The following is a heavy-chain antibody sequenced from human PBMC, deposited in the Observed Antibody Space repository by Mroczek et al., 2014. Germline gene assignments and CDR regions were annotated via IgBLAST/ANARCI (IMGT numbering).Heavy chain of an antibody. Sequence: QVQLQQWGAGLLKPSETLSLTCAVYGGSFSGYYWSWIHQPPGKGLEWIGEINHSGSTNYNPSLKSRVTISVDTSKNQFSLKLSSVTAADTAVYYCARDARDYGDYAKRDAEYFQHWGQGTLVTVSS. D-gene: IGHD4-17*01. V-gene: IGHV4-34*01. J-gene: IGHJ1*01. CDR1: GGSFSGYY. CDR3: ARDARDYGDYAKRDAEYFQH. CDR2: INHSGST.